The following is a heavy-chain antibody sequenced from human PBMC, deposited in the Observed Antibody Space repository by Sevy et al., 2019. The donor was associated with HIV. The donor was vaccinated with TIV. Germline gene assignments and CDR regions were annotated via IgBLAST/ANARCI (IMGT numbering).Heavy chain of an antibody. D-gene: IGHD6-19*01. CDR2: MNPLIGLT. CDR3: ARTAVAGNYNWFDP. J-gene: IGHJ5*02. V-gene: IGHV1-2*02. CDR1: GYTFTGYH. Sequence: ASVKVSCKTSGYTFTGYHLHWMRQAPGLGLEWMGWMNPLIGLTQYDEKFQVRVNMTRDTATNTAFLELTRLTTDDTAIYYCARTAVAGNYNWFDPWGQGTLVTVSS.